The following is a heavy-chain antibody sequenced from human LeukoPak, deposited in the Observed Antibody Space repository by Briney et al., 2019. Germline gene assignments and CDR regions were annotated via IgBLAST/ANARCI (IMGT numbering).Heavy chain of an antibody. Sequence: SETLSLTCTISGGSISSGGYYWSWIRQHPGKGLEWIGFTYYSGSTNYNPSLKSRVIISVDTSKNQFSLKLTSVTAADTAVYYCARDRGQERGAAGYFDYWGQGSPVTVSS. CDR1: GGSISSGGYY. D-gene: IGHD6-13*01. V-gene: IGHV4-31*03. CDR3: ARDRGQERGAAGYFDY. CDR2: TYYSGST. J-gene: IGHJ4*02.